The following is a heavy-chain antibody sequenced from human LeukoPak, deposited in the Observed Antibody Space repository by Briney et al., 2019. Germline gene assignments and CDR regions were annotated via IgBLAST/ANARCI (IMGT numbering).Heavy chain of an antibody. D-gene: IGHD6-19*01. J-gene: IGHJ4*02. CDR1: GYTFTGYY. CDR3: ASQEGIAVAGTLDY. CDR2: INPNSGGT. V-gene: IGHV1-2*02. Sequence: GASVKVSCKASGYTFTGYYMHGVRQAPGQGLEWMGWINPNSGGTNYAQKFQGRVTMTRDTSISTAYMELSRLRSDDTAVYYCASQEGIAVAGTLDYWGQGTLVTVSS.